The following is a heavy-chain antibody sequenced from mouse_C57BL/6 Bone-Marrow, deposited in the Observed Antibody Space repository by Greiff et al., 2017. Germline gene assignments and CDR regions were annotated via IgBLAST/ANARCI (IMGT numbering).Heavy chain of an antibody. CDR3: ARLWGFYFDY. CDR1: GFTFTDYY. Sequence: EVQLVESGGGLVQPGGSLSLSCAASGFTFTDYYMSWVRQPPGKALEWLGFIRNKANGYTTEYSASVKGRFTISSDNSQSILYLHMNALRAEDSATYYCARLWGFYFDYWGQGTTLTVSS. CDR2: IRNKANGYTT. V-gene: IGHV7-3*01. D-gene: IGHD4-1*01. J-gene: IGHJ2*01.